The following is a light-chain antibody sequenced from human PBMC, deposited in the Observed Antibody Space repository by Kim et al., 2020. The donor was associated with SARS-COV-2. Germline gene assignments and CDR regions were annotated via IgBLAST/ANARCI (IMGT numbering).Light chain of an antibody. CDR3: AAWDDDLSGFV. CDR2: RNN. V-gene: IGLV1-44*01. CDR1: NSNSGRNS. Sequence: GQRVTISCSGGNSNSGRNSVSWYQQLPGAAPRLLIYRNNERPSGVPDRFSGSRSGTSASLAISGLQSEDEADYYCAAWDDDLSGFVFGAGTRSPS. J-gene: IGLJ1*01.